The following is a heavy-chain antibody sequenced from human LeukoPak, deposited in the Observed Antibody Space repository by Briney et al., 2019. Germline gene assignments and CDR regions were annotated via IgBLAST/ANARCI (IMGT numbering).Heavy chain of an antibody. D-gene: IGHD1-1*01. CDR2: IRSNGATA. CDR3: ARGQEFDDGVFDS. J-gene: IGHJ4*02. CDR1: GXTFSSYA. V-gene: IGHV3-23*01. Sequence: GGSLRLSCAASGXTFSSYALTWVRQAPGKGLEWVSTIRSNGATAYNADSVKGRFTISRDNSKNTVYLQMNSLRVEDTAIYYCARGQEFDDGVFDSWGQGTLVTVSS.